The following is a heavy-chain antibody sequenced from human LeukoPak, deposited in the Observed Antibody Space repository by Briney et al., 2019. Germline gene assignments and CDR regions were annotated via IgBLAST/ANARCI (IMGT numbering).Heavy chain of an antibody. CDR2: IHYSGSA. CDR3: ARHRGPTDRRAFDI. D-gene: IGHD1-26*01. Sequence: SETLSLTCTVSGGSISSSSYFWGWIRQPPGRGLEWIGSIHYSGSAYYNPSLRSRVTISVDTSKNQLSLKLSSATAADTAVYYCARHRGPTDRRAFDIWGQGTLVPGSS. CDR1: GGSISSSSYF. J-gene: IGHJ3*02. V-gene: IGHV4-39*01.